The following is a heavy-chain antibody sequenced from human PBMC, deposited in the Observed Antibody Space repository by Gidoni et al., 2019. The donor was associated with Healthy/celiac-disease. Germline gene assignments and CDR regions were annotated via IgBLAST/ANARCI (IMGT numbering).Heavy chain of an antibody. Sequence: AWMSWVRQAPGKGLAWVGRIKSKTDGGTKDYAAPVKGRFTITRDDSKNTLYLQMNSLKTEDTAVYYCTTALGVRGVLSYFDYWGQGTLVTVSS. CDR1: AW. D-gene: IGHD3-10*01. CDR3: TTALGVRGVLSYFDY. J-gene: IGHJ4*02. CDR2: IKSKTDGGTK. V-gene: IGHV3-15*01.